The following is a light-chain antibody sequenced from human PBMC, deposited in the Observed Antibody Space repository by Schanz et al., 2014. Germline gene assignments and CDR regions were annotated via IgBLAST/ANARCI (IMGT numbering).Light chain of an antibody. CDR3: SSYTSSSTLV. J-gene: IGLJ2*01. CDR1: SSDVGVYNY. Sequence: QSALTQPASVSGSPGQSITISCTGTSSDVGVYNYVSWYQHHPGKAPKLMISEDNKRPSGVSNRFSGSKSGNTASLTISGLQAEDEADYYCSSYTSSSTLVFGGGTKLTVL. V-gene: IGLV2-14*01. CDR2: EDN.